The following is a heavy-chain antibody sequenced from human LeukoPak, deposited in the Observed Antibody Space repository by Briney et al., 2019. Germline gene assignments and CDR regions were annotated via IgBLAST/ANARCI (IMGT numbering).Heavy chain of an antibody. J-gene: IGHJ4*02. V-gene: IGHV3-13*02. CDR3: ARENLEYGNYAIDY. CDR2: IDRDGVT. CDR1: GFIFTKYD. Sequence: GGALRLSCAASGFIFTKYDMHWVRHVTGRGLEWVSGIDRDGVTYYSDSVKGRFTMSRENGENSVYLQLNSLRAGDTAVYFCARENLEYGNYAIDYWGQGVLVTVSS. D-gene: IGHD3-3*01.